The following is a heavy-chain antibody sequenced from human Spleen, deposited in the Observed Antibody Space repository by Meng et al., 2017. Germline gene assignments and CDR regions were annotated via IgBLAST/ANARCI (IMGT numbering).Heavy chain of an antibody. CDR1: GYSITGSYN. D-gene: IGHD2-21*02. CDR2: IYQSGST. J-gene: IGHJ6*02. CDR3: AGGAVVTLIFYHAMDV. Sequence: GSLRLSCAVSGYSITGSYNWGWIRQSPGKGLEWIGSIYQSGSTYYNPSLKSRVTMSADTSKNQSSLKLTSVTAADTAVYYCAGGAVVTLIFYHAMDVWGQGTTVTVSS. V-gene: IGHV4-38-2*01.